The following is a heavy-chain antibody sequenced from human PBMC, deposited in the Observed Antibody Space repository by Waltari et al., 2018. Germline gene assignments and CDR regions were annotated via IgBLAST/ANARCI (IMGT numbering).Heavy chain of an antibody. V-gene: IGHV1-8*01. CDR2: MNPNIGNT. Sequence: QVQLVQSGAEVKKPGASVKVSCKASGYTFTSYDINWVRQATGHGLEWMGWMNPNIGNTCYAQNFQGRGSMTRNTSISTAYMELSSLRSEDTAVYYGARAASSGLSEGGDYWGQGTLVTVSS. CDR1: GYTFTSYD. CDR3: ARAASSGLSEGGDY. D-gene: IGHD5-18*01. J-gene: IGHJ4*02.